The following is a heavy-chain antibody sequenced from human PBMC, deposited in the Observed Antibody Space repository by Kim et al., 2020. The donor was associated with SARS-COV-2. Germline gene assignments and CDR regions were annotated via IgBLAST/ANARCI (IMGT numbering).Heavy chain of an antibody. D-gene: IGHD5-18*01. J-gene: IGHJ4*02. CDR1: GGSISSSSYY. CDR3: ASLSAGGYSYVFGY. Sequence: SETLSLTCTVSGGSISSSSYYWGWIRQPPGKGLEWIGSIYYSGSTYYNPSLKSRVTISVDTSKNQFSLKLSSVTAADTAVYYCASLSAGGYSYVFGYWGQGTLVTVSS. V-gene: IGHV4-39*07. CDR2: IYYSGST.